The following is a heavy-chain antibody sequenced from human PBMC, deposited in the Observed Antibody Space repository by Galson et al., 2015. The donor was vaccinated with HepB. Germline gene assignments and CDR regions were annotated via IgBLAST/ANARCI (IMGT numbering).Heavy chain of an antibody. J-gene: IGHJ6*02. Sequence: SVKVSCKASGGTFSSYAISWVRQAPGQGLEWMGRIIPILGIANYAQKFQGRVTITADKSTSTAYMELSRLRSEDTAVYYCARWVLWFGELYGYYYYGMDVWGQGTTVTVSS. V-gene: IGHV1-69*04. CDR2: IIPILGIA. D-gene: IGHD3-10*01. CDR3: ARWVLWFGELYGYYYYGMDV. CDR1: GGTFSSYA.